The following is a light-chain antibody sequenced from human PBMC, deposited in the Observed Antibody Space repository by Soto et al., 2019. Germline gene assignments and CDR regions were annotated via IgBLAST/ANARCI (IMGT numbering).Light chain of an antibody. CDR3: AAWDDSLSAVV. J-gene: IGLJ2*01. CDR2: RTN. Sequence: QLVLTQPPSASATPGQRVTISCSGSSSNIGSNSVFWYQQLPGTAPKLLIYRTNQRPAGVPDRFSGSKSGTSASLAISGLRSEDEADYSCAAWDDSLSAVVFGGGTQLTVL. V-gene: IGLV1-47*01. CDR1: SSNIGSNS.